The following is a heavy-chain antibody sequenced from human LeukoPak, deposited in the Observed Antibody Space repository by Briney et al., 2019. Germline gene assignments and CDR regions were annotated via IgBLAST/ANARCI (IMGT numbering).Heavy chain of an antibody. CDR3: AMDINGDLFHV. CDR1: EXSFSSYW. Sequence: PGGSLRLSCVGSEXSFSSYWMHWVRQAPEKGLEWVSSIKYDGSATTFADSVKGRFSISTDSAKNTAYLQMNSLRVEDTAIYYCAMDINGDLFHVWGQGTLVTVSS. V-gene: IGHV3-74*01. CDR2: IKYDGSAT. D-gene: IGHD2-2*03. J-gene: IGHJ4*02.